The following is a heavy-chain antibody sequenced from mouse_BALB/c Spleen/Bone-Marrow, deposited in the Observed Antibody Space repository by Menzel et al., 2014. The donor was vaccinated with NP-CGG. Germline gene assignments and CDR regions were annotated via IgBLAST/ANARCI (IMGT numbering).Heavy chain of an antibody. CDR1: GFTFSRFG. CDR3: GRGDY. CDR2: ISSGSSSI. J-gene: IGHJ2*01. V-gene: IGHV5-17*02. Sequence: EVQRVESGGGLVQPGGSRKLSCAASGFTFSRFGMHWVRQAPEKGLEWVAFISSGSSSIYYTDTVKGRFTISRDNPKNTLFLQMTSLRSEDTAMYYCGRGDYWGQGTTLTVSS.